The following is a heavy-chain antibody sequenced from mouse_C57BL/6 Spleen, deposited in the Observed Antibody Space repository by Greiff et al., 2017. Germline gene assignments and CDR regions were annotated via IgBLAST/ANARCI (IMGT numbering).Heavy chain of an antibody. Sequence: QVQLQQSGAELAKPGASVKLSCKASGYTFTSYWMHWVKQRPGQGLEWIGYINPSSGSTKYNQKFKDKATLTADKSSRTAYMQLSSLTYEDSAVYYCAHREGGHGWFGDWGQGTLVTVSA. CDR3: AHREGGHGWFGD. J-gene: IGHJ3*01. CDR1: GYTFTSYW. D-gene: IGHD1-1*02. CDR2: INPSSGST. V-gene: IGHV1-7*01.